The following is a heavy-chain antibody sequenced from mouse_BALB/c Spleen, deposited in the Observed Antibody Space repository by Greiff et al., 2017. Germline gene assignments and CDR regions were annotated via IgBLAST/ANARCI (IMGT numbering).Heavy chain of an antibody. CDR1: GFDFSRYW. V-gene: IGHV4-1*02. CDR3: ARPSYGNYLAY. CDR2: INPDSSTI. D-gene: IGHD2-1*01. Sequence: EVKLMESGGGLVQPGGSLKLSCAASGFDFSRYWMSWVRQAPGKGLEWIGEINPDSSTINYTPSLKDKFIISRDNAKNTLYLQMSKVRSEDTALYYCARPSYGNYLAYWGQGTLVTVSA. J-gene: IGHJ3*01.